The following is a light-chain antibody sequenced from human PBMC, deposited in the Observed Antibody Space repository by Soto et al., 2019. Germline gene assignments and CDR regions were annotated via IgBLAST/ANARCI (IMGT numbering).Light chain of an antibody. CDR2: GAS. V-gene: IGKV3-20*01. J-gene: IGKJ1*01. CDR3: QQYDHNHCPT. CDR1: QSVSSSS. Sequence: EIVLTQSPGTLSLSPGERATLSCRASQSVSSSSLAWYQQKPGQAPRLLIFGASSRATDIPARFSGSGSGTEFTLTVSSLQSEDFALYYCQQYDHNHCPTFGQGTKVDIK.